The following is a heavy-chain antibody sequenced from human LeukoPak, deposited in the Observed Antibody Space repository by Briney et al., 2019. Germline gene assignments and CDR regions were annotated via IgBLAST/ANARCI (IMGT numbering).Heavy chain of an antibody. J-gene: IGHJ4*02. Sequence: ASVKVSCKASGYSFIGYYMHWVRQAPGQGLEWMGWINLNSGGTKYAQKFQGRVTMTRDTPISTVYMELSRLRSDDTAVYYCARDSAAAGGLSFDYWGQGTLATVSS. CDR3: ARDSAAAGGLSFDY. CDR2: INLNSGGT. D-gene: IGHD6-13*01. CDR1: GYSFIGYY. V-gene: IGHV1-2*02.